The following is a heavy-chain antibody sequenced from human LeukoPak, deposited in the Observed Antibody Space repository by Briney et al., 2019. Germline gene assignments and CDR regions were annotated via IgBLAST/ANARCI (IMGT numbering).Heavy chain of an antibody. CDR3: AREGVGTGRALGY. J-gene: IGHJ4*02. Sequence: VGSLRLSCAASGFTVSSNYMSWVRQAPGKGLEWVSVIYSGGSTYYGDSVKGRFTISRDNSKNTLYLQMNSLRAEDTAVYYCAREGVGTGRALGYWGQGTLVTVSS. CDR1: GFTVSSNY. D-gene: IGHD3-10*01. V-gene: IGHV3-66*02. CDR2: IYSGGST.